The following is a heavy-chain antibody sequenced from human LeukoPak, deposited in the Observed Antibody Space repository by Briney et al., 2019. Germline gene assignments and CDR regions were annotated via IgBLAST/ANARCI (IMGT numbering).Heavy chain of an antibody. D-gene: IGHD3-22*01. CDR2: ISGSSSTI. V-gene: IGHV3-48*01. CDR3: ARGSTYYDSSGQVPFDY. Sequence: GGSLRLSCAASGFTFSSYWMSWVRQAPGKGLEWGSYISGSSSTIYYADSVKGRFTISRDNGKNTLYLQMDSLRAVDTAVYYCARGSTYYDSSGQVPFDYWGQGTLVTVSS. J-gene: IGHJ4*02. CDR1: GFTFSSYW.